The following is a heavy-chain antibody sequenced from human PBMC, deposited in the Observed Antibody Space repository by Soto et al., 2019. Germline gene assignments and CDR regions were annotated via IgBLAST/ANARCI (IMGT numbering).Heavy chain of an antibody. CDR2: ITSTSSTK. CDR3: AKTPGVITVITSFDH. CDR1: GFTFSSHT. J-gene: IGHJ4*02. Sequence: GGSLRLSCAASGFTFSSHTMNWVRQAPGKGLEWISYITSTSSTKNYADSVKGRFTISRDNANNSLYLQMNSLRDEDKAVYYCAKTPGVITVITSFDHWGQGT. D-gene: IGHD3-16*01. V-gene: IGHV3-48*02.